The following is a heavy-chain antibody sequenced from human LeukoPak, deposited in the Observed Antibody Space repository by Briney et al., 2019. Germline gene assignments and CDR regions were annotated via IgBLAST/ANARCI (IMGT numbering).Heavy chain of an antibody. V-gene: IGHV6-1*01. Sequence: PSQTLSLTCAISGDSVSSNSAAWNWIRQSPSRGLEWLGRTYYRSKWYNDYAVSVKSRISINPDTSKNQFSLQLNSVTPEDTAVYYCARFGEQLVNYYYGMDVWGQGTTVTVSS. CDR2: TYYRSKWYN. J-gene: IGHJ6*02. CDR1: GDSVSSNSAA. D-gene: IGHD6-13*01. CDR3: ARFGEQLVNYYYGMDV.